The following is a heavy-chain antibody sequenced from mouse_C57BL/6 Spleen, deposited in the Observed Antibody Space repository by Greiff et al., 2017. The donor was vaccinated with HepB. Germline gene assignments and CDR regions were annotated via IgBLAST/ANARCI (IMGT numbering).Heavy chain of an antibody. Sequence: EVQLQQSGPELVKPGASVKISCKASGYTFTDYYMNWVKQSHGKSLEWIGDINPNNGGISHNQKFKGKATLTVDKSSSTAYMERRSLTSEDSAVYYCAYTTGYAMDYWGQGTSVTVSS. D-gene: IGHD6-1*01. CDR2: INPNNGGI. J-gene: IGHJ4*01. CDR1: GYTFTDYY. V-gene: IGHV1-26*01. CDR3: AYTTGYAMDY.